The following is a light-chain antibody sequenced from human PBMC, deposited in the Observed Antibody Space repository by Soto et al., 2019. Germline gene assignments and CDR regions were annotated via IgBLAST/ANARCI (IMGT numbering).Light chain of an antibody. CDR1: QTLNTY. CDR2: AAS. V-gene: IGKV1-39*01. Sequence: DIQMTQSPSSLSASVGDRVTITCRASQTLNTYLNWYQQRPGKAPKLLISAASSLKSGVPSRFSGSGSGTDFTLTISSLQPEDSATYYCQHSYSTPPTFGQGTRVEIK. J-gene: IGKJ1*01. CDR3: QHSYSTPPT.